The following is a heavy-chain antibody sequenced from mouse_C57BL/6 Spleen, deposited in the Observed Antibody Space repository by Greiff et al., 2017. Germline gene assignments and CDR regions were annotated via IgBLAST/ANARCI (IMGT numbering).Heavy chain of an antibody. CDR3: TRGNYYGSSYEDFDY. V-gene: IGHV1-15*01. Sequence: QVQLQQSGAELVRPGASVTLSCKASGYTFTDCEMHWVKQTPVHGLEWIGAIDPETGGTAYNQKFKGKAILTADKSSSTAYLELRSLTSEDSAVYYCTRGNYYGSSYEDFDYWGQGTTLTVSS. D-gene: IGHD1-1*01. CDR1: GYTFTDCE. J-gene: IGHJ2*01. CDR2: IDPETGGT.